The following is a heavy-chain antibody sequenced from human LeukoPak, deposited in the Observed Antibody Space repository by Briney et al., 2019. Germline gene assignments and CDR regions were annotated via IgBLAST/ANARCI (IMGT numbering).Heavy chain of an antibody. V-gene: IGHV3-48*03. CDR2: ISSSGSTI. CDR3: ARVSSSGWYGGDY. CDR1: GFTFSSYE. Sequence: GGALRLSCAAFGFTFSSYEMNWVRQAPRTGLEGFSYISSSGSTIYYADSVKGRFTISRDNAKNSLYLQMNSLRAEDTAVYYCARVSSSGWYGGDYWGQGILVTVSS. J-gene: IGHJ4*02. D-gene: IGHD6-19*01.